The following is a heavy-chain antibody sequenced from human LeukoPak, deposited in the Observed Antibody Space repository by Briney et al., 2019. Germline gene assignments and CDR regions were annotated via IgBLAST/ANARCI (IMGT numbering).Heavy chain of an antibody. J-gene: IGHJ6*03. V-gene: IGHV1-24*01. Sequence: ASLRVSRKLSVYTLTELSMHRVRQAPGKGLEWMGGFDPQDGETIYAHKFQPRVTITEDTSTHKANMQWSSLRSEDTAVYYCATGEQMVRGVGRYYYYMDVWGKGTTVTVSS. CDR1: VYTLTELS. CDR3: ATGEQMVRGVGRYYYYMDV. CDR2: FDPQDGET. D-gene: IGHD3-10*01.